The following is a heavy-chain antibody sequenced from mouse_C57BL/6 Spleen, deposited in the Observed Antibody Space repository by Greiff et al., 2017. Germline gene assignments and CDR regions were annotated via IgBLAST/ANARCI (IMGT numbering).Heavy chain of an antibody. V-gene: IGHV5-4*03. Sequence: EVKLMESGGGLVKPGGSLKLSCAASGFTFSSYAMSWVRQTPEKRLEWVATISDGGSYTYYPDNVKGRFTISRDNAKTNLYLQMSHLKSEDTAMYYCAIYYYGSYYAMDYWGQGTSVTVSS. D-gene: IGHD1-1*01. CDR2: ISDGGSYT. CDR1: GFTFSSYA. CDR3: AIYYYGSYYAMDY. J-gene: IGHJ4*01.